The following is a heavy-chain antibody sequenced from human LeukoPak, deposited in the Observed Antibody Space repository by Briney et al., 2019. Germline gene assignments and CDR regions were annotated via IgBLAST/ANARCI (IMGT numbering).Heavy chain of an antibody. Sequence: EASVKVSCKASGYTFTSYAMHWVRQAPGQRLEWMGWINAGNGNTKYSQKFQGRVTITRDTSASTAYMELSSLRSEDTAVYYCARGRLVGATLDYWGQGTLVTVSS. J-gene: IGHJ4*02. CDR2: INAGNGNT. D-gene: IGHD1-26*01. CDR3: ARGRLVGATLDY. V-gene: IGHV1-3*01. CDR1: GYTFTSYA.